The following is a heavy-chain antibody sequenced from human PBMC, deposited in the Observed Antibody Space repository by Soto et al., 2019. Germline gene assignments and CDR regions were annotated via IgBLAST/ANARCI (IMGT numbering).Heavy chain of an antibody. V-gene: IGHV4-31*03. J-gene: IGHJ4*02. Sequence: PSETLSLTCTVSGGPLSRGGYYWSWIRQHPGKGLEWIGYIDDSGSTYYNPSLQSRGSISLYTSKNHGSRELSSVTAADTAVYSCARGAVALPGFWRGYNSFDSWSQGTRVTVPQ. CDR3: ARGAVALPGFWRGYNSFDS. D-gene: IGHD3-3*01. CDR1: GGPLSRGGYY. CDR2: IDDSGST.